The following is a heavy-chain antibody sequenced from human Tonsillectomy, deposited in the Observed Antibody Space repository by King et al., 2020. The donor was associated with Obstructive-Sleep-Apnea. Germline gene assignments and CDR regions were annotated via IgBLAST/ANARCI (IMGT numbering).Heavy chain of an antibody. CDR2: IYYIGST. J-gene: IGHJ6*02. Sequence: VQLQELGPGLVKPSQTLSLTCTVSGGSISSGGYYWSWIRQHPGKGLEWIGYIYYIGSTYYNPSLKSRVTISVDTSKNQFSLKLSSVTAADTAVYYCARDRPDYYGSGSYKYYYGMDVWGQGTTVTVSS. CDR3: ARDRPDYYGSGSYKYYYGMDV. CDR1: GGSISSGGYY. V-gene: IGHV4-31*03. D-gene: IGHD3-10*01.